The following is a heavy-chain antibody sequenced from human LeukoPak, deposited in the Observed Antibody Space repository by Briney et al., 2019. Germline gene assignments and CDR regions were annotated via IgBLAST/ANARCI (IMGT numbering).Heavy chain of an antibody. CDR1: GGTFSSYA. CDR2: IIPIFGTA. CDR3: ATSHRISKVRGFGY. D-gene: IGHD3-10*01. Sequence: SVKVSCKASGGTFSSYAISWVRQAPGQGLEWMGGIIPIFGTANYAQKFQGRVTITADKSTSTAYMELSSLRSEDTAVYYCATSHRISKVRGFGYWGQGTLVTVSS. V-gene: IGHV1-69*06. J-gene: IGHJ4*02.